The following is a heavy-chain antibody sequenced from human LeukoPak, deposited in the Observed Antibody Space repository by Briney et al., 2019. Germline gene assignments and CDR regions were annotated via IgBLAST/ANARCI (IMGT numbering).Heavy chain of an antibody. CDR2: INHSGST. J-gene: IGHJ4*02. Sequence: SETLSLTCAVYGGSFSGYYWSWIRQPPGKGLEWIGEINHSGSTNYNPSLKSRVTISVDTSKNQFSLKLSSVTAADTAVYYCARLRWLQPIDYWGQGTLVTVSS. V-gene: IGHV4-34*01. CDR3: ARLRWLQPIDY. CDR1: GGSFSGYY. D-gene: IGHD5-24*01.